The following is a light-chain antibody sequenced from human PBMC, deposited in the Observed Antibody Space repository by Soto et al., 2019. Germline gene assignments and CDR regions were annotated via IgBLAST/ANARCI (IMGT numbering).Light chain of an antibody. V-gene: IGLV2-11*01. Sequence: QSVLTQPRSVSGSPGQSVTISCTGTSRDVGAYNSVSWYHHYPGKPPKLIMYDVSNRPSGVPDLFAGSKSGNTASLTLSGRPAEDEGDYYGCSYAGRDTYGVFGGGTKLT. CDR1: SRDVGAYNS. CDR3: CSYAGRDTYGV. CDR2: DVS. J-gene: IGLJ2*01.